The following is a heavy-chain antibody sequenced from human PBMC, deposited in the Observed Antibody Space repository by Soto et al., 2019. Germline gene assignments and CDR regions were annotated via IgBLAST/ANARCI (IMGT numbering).Heavy chain of an antibody. J-gene: IGHJ4*01. Sequence: SETRSLTWTVSGGSISSGDYYWICIRQPPGKGLDWIGYIYYSGMTYYNPSLKSRVTISVETSKNQFSLKLSSVTAADTAVYYCARHWDDYGDYGQFDYWRHGTLVTVSS. CDR2: IYYSGMT. V-gene: IGHV4-30-4*01. D-gene: IGHD4-17*01. CDR3: ARHWDDYGDYGQFDY. CDR1: GGSISSGDYY.